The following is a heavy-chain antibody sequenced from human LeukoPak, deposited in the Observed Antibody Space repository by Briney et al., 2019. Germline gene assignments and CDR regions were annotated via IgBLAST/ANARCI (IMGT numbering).Heavy chain of an antibody. J-gene: IGHJ6*03. Sequence: PGGSLRLSCAASGFTFSSYSMNWVRQAPGKGLEWVSYISSSSSTIYYADSVKGRFTISRDNAKNSLYLQMNSLRAEDTAVYYCARNKPGISEKYMDVWGKGTTVTISS. CDR2: ISSSSSTI. CDR1: GFTFSSYS. V-gene: IGHV3-48*01. CDR3: ARNKPGISEKYMDV. D-gene: IGHD7-27*01.